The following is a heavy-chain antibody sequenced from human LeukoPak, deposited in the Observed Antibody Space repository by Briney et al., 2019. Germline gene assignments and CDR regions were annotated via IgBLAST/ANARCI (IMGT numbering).Heavy chain of an antibody. Sequence: ASVKVSCKASGYTFTTYYIHWVRQAPGQGLEWMGIINPSAGNTGSAEKFQGRVTMTRDTSTSTVYMELSSLRSEDTAVYYCARRGLDSSGYYPFDYWGQGTLVTVSS. J-gene: IGHJ4*02. D-gene: IGHD3-22*01. V-gene: IGHV1-46*01. CDR3: ARRGLDSSGYYPFDY. CDR2: INPSAGNT. CDR1: GYTFTTYY.